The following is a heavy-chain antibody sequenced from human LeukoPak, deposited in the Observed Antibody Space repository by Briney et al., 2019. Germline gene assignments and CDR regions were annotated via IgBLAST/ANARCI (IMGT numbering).Heavy chain of an antibody. CDR1: GYTLTELS. Sequence: ASVKVSCKVSGYTLTELSMHWVRQAPGKGLERMGGFDPEDGETIYAQKFQGRVTMTKDTSTDTAYMELSSLRSEDTAVYYCAVGAPPEYYFDYWGQGTLVTVSS. D-gene: IGHD1-26*01. V-gene: IGHV1-24*01. J-gene: IGHJ4*02. CDR3: AVGAPPEYYFDY. CDR2: FDPEDGET.